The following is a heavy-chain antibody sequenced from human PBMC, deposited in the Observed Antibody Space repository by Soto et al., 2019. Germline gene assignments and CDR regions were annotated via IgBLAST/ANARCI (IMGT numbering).Heavy chain of an antibody. CDR1: GYTFTSYG. V-gene: IGHV1-18*01. CDR3: ASPHHCTNGVCLSGAFDI. CDR2: ISAYNGNT. Sequence: ASVKVSCKASGYTFTSYGISWVRQAPGQGLEWMGWISAYNGNTNYAQKLQGRVTMTTDTSTSTAYMELRSLRSDDTAVYYCASPHHCTNGVCLSGAFDIWGQGTMVTVSS. J-gene: IGHJ3*02. D-gene: IGHD2-8*01.